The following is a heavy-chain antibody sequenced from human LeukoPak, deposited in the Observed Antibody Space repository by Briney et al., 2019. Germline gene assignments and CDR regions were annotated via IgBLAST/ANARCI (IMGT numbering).Heavy chain of an antibody. CDR2: ISYDGSNK. Sequence: GGSLRLSCAASGFTFSSYGMHWVRQAPGKGLEWVAVISYDGSNKYYADSVKGRFTISRDNSKNTLYLQMNSLRAEDTAVYYCAKEVPYYYGSSGYSQYGWFDPWGQGTLVTVSS. D-gene: IGHD3-22*01. J-gene: IGHJ5*02. CDR1: GFTFSSYG. CDR3: AKEVPYYYGSSGYSQYGWFDP. V-gene: IGHV3-30*18.